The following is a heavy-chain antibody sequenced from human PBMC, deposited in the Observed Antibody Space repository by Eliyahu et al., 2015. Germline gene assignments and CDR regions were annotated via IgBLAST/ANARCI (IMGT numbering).Heavy chain of an antibody. D-gene: IGHD1-26*01. CDR2: IKSKTEGETT. Sequence: EVQLVESGGGLVKXGGSLRLSXAAXGXTXSNAWMSWVRQAPGKGLEWVGRIKSKTEGETTDYADPVKGRFTISRDDSKNTLYLQMNSLKTEDTAVYYCPVGAYYNYGMDVWGQGTTVTVSS. CDR3: PVGAYYNYGMDV. CDR1: GXTXSNAW. V-gene: IGHV3-15*01. J-gene: IGHJ6*02.